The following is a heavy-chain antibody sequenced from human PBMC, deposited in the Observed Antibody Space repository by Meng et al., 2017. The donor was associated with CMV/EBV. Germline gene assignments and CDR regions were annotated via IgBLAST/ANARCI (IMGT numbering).Heavy chain of an antibody. CDR1: GFTFSSYA. J-gene: IGHJ4*02. CDR2: ISGSGGST. CDR3: ARGIPPVRYYYDSSGYDY. V-gene: IGHV3-23*01. D-gene: IGHD3-22*01. Sequence: GESLKISCAASGFTFSSYAMSWVRQAPGKGLEWVSAISGSGGSTYYADSVKGRFTISRDNSKNTLYLQMNSLRAEDTAVYYCARGIPPVRYYYDSSGYDYWGQGTLVTVSS.